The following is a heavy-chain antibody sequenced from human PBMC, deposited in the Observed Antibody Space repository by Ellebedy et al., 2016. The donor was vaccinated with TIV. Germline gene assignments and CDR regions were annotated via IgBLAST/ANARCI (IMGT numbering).Heavy chain of an antibody. V-gene: IGHV3-74*01. CDR1: GFTFSSYW. J-gene: IGHJ3*02. Sequence: GESLKISCAASGFTFSSYWMHWVRQAPGKGLVWVSRINSDGSSTSYADSVKGRFTISRDNAKNTLYLQMNSLRAEDTAVYYCARDHPPYCSGGSCWPDPAFDIWGQGTMVTVSS. CDR2: INSDGSST. D-gene: IGHD2-15*01. CDR3: ARDHPPYCSGGSCWPDPAFDI.